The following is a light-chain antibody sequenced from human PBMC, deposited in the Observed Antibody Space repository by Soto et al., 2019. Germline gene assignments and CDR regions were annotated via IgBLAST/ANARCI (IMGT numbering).Light chain of an antibody. Sequence: IVLRQSAATLSVSQGERATLSCRASQSVSSNLVWHQQKPGQAPRLLIYAASRRATGIPDRFSGSGSGTDFTLTISRLEPEDFAVYYCQQYGSSPWTFGQGTKVDIK. J-gene: IGKJ1*01. V-gene: IGKV3-20*01. CDR2: AAS. CDR3: QQYGSSPWT. CDR1: QSVSSN.